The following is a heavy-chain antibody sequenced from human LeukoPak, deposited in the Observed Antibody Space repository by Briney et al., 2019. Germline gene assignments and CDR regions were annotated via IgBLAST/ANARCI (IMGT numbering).Heavy chain of an antibody. CDR2: ISGSGGST. CDR1: GFTVSSNY. J-gene: IGHJ4*02. D-gene: IGHD3-3*01. CDR3: AKSRGYDFWSGYYISFFDY. V-gene: IGHV3-23*01. Sequence: GGSLRLSCAASGFTVSSNYMSWVRQAPGKGLEWVSAISGSGGSTYYADSVKGRFTISRDNSKNTLYLQMNSLRAEDTAVYYCAKSRGYDFWSGYYISFFDYWGQGTLVTVSS.